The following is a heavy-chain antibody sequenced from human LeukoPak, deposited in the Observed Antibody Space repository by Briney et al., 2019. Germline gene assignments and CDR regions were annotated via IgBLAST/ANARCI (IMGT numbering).Heavy chain of an antibody. D-gene: IGHD4-23*01. CDR1: GYTFTSYG. J-gene: IGHJ4*02. CDR3: ARGESTTVVTPGDY. V-gene: IGHV1-18*01. Sequence: ASVKVSCKASGYTFTSYGITWVRQAPGQGLEWMGWISAYNGDTNYARKVQGRVTMTTDTSTSTAYMELRSLRSDDTAVYYSARGESTTVVTPGDYWGQGTLVTVSP. CDR2: ISAYNGDT.